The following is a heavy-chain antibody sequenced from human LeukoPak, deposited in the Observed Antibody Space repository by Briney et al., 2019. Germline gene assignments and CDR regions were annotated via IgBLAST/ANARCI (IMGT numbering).Heavy chain of an antibody. CDR1: GYTFTSYA. V-gene: IGHV1-3*01. D-gene: IGHD3-3*01. Sequence: ASVKVSCKASGYTFTSYAMHWVRQAPGQRLEWMGWINAGNGNTKYSQKFQGRVTITRDTSASTAYMGLSSLRSEDTAVYYCARAGYYDFWSGYYLNNWFDPWGQGTLVTVSS. CDR2: INAGNGNT. CDR3: ARAGYYDFWSGYYLNNWFDP. J-gene: IGHJ5*02.